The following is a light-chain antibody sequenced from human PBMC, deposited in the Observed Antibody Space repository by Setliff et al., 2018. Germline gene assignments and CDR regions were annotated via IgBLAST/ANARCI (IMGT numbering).Light chain of an antibody. CDR3: SSYAGSNNFCV. CDR1: SSDVGGYKF. Sequence: QSALAQPPSASGSPGQSVTISCTGTSSDVGGYKFVSWYQHHPGEAPKLIIYEVNKRPSGAPDRFSGSKSGNTASLTVSGLQAEDEADYYCSSYAGSNNFCVFGTGTKV. J-gene: IGLJ1*01. CDR2: EVN. V-gene: IGLV2-8*01.